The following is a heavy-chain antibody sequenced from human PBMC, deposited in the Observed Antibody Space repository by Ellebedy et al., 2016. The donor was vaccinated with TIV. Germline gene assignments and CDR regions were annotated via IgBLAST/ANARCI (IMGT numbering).Heavy chain of an antibody. CDR2: IWYDGSKE. D-gene: IGHD3-10*01. V-gene: IGHV3-30*02. CDR1: GFTFSTYG. Sequence: GESLKISCAASGFTFSTYGMHWVRQAPGKGLEWVAIIWYDGSKEYYADSVKGRFTISRDNSMNTLYLEMNSLRPEDTAVYFCAKDLAHPGNWFDPWGQGTLVTVSS. J-gene: IGHJ5*02. CDR3: AKDLAHPGNWFDP.